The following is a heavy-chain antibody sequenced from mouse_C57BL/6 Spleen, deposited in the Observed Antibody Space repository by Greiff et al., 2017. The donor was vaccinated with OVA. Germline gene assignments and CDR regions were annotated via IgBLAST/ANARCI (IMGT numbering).Heavy chain of an antibody. Sequence: QVQLQQSGAELVRPGSSVKLSCKASGYTFTSYWMHWVKQRPIQGLEWIGNIDPSDSETHYNQKFKDKATLTVDKSSSTAYMQLSSLTSEDSAVYYCAREDSSGTRAYAMDYWGQGTSVTVSS. CDR2: IDPSDSET. CDR3: AREDSSGTRAYAMDY. V-gene: IGHV1-52*01. CDR1: GYTFTSYW. J-gene: IGHJ4*01. D-gene: IGHD3-2*02.